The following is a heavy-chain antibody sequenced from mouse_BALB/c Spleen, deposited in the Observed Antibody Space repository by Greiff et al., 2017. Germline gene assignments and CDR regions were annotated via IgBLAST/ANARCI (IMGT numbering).Heavy chain of an antibody. CDR1: GYAFTNYL. J-gene: IGHJ2*01. Sequence: VQLQQSGAELVRPGTSVKVSCKASGYAFTNYLIEWVKQRPGQGLEWIGVINPGSGGTNYNEKFKGKATLTADKSSSTAYMQLSSLTSDDSAVYFCARNYGSSWYYLDYWGQGTTLTVSS. D-gene: IGHD1-1*01. V-gene: IGHV1-54*01. CDR3: ARNYGSSWYYLDY. CDR2: INPGSGGT.